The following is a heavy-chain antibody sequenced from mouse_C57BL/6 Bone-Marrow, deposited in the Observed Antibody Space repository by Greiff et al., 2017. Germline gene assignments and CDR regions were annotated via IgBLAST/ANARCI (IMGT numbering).Heavy chain of an antibody. CDR3: ARHEGLGDGYLLYFDY. V-gene: IGHV5-6*01. Sequence: EVKLMESGGDLVKPGGSLKLSCAASGFTFSSYGMSWVRQTPDKGLEWVGTISSGGSCTYYPDSVKGRFTISRDNAKNPLYLQISSLKSEDTAMYYCARHEGLGDGYLLYFDYWGQGTTLTVAS. CDR1: GFTFSSYG. CDR2: ISSGGSCT. J-gene: IGHJ2*01. D-gene: IGHD2-3*01.